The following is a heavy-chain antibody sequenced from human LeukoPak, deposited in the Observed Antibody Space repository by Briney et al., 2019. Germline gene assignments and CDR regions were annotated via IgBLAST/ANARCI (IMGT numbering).Heavy chain of an antibody. CDR2: ISYDGTNK. Sequence: GGSLRLSCAASGFTFSRCGMHWVRQAPGKGLEWVAGISYDGTNKYYADSVKGRFTISRDNSKNTLYLQMNSLRVEDMAMYYCAKELLVGTAFDIWGQGTLVTVSS. CDR1: GFTFSRCG. V-gene: IGHV3-30*18. D-gene: IGHD7-27*01. CDR3: AKELLVGTAFDI. J-gene: IGHJ3*02.